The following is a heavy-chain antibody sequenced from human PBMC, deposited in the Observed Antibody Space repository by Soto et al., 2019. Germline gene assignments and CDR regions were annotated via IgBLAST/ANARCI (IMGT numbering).Heavy chain of an antibody. J-gene: IGHJ5*02. CDR2: IYYSGST. Sequence: QVQLQESGPGLVKPSQTLSLTCTVSGGSISSGGYYWSWIRQHPVKGLEWIGYIYYSGSTYYNPSLNCRVTRSGYTSKNQFSLKLSSVTAADTAVYYCARYCSSTSCYNWFDPWGQGTLVTVSS. CDR1: GGSISSGGYY. V-gene: IGHV4-31*03. CDR3: ARYCSSTSCYNWFDP. D-gene: IGHD2-2*01.